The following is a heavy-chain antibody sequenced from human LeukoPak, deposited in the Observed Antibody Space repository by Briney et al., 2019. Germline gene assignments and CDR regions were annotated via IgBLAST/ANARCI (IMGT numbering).Heavy chain of an antibody. CDR2: INPNSGGT. J-gene: IGHJ4*02. D-gene: IGHD3-10*01. V-gene: IGHV1-2*02. CDR1: GYTFTDSY. Sequence: ASVKVSCRASGYTFTDSYIHWVRQAPGAGLEWLGWINPNSGGTKTAQKFQGRVTLTTDTSISTAYMELSRLKSDDTAVYFCARDRSFGELNWDCWGQGTLVTVSS. CDR3: ARDRSFGELNWDC.